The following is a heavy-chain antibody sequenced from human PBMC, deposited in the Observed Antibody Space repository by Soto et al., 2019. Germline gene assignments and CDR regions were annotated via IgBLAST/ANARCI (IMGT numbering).Heavy chain of an antibody. CDR3: ARDRVEYCSSTSCYDYYYGMDV. J-gene: IGHJ6*02. Sequence: PWGSLRLSCAASGFTFSDYYMSWIRQAPGKGLEWVSYISSSSSYTNYADSVKGRFTISRDNAKNSLYLQMNSLRAEDTAVYYCARDRVEYCSSTSCYDYYYGMDVWGQGTTVTVSS. CDR2: ISSSSSYT. D-gene: IGHD2-2*01. V-gene: IGHV3-11*06. CDR1: GFTFSDYY.